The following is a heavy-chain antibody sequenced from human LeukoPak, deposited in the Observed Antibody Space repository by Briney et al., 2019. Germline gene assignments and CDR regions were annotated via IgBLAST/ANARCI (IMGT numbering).Heavy chain of an antibody. CDR1: GVSMSAYQ. D-gene: IGHD2-21*01. V-gene: IGHV4-4*09. CDR2: INTKGET. J-gene: IGHJ4*02. Sequence: SETLSLTCTVSGVSMSAYQWSWVRQSPEKGLEWIGCINTKGETSYNPSLKSRVTTSVDTSKSQFSLRLTSVTAADTAVYYCATSNDAKIAPFDHWGQGAPVTVSS. CDR3: ATSNDAKIAPFDH.